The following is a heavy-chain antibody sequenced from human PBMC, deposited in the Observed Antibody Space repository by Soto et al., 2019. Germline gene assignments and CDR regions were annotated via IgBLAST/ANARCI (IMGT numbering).Heavy chain of an antibody. CDR2: IIPIFGTA. CDR1: GGTFSSYA. Sequence: QVQLVQSGAEVKKPGSSVKVSCKASGGTFSSYAISWVRQAPGQGLEWMGGIIPIFGTANYAQKFQGRVTITADESTSTAYMELSSLRSEDTAVYYCARSIAARPFYYYYGIDVWGQGTTVTVSS. J-gene: IGHJ6*02. D-gene: IGHD6-6*01. CDR3: ARSIAARPFYYYYGIDV. V-gene: IGHV1-69*01.